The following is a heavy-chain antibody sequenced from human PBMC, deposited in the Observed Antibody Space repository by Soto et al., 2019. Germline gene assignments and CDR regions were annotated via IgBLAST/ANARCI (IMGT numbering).Heavy chain of an antibody. CDR3: ARAVNWNEFDP. CDR1: GFTFRDYY. D-gene: IGHD1-1*01. Sequence: GGSLRLSCAASGFTFRDYYMSWIRQAPGKGLEWVSYIHSSGATIYYADSVKGRFTISRDNAKNSLYLQMNSLRAEDTAVYYCARAVNWNEFDPWGQGTLVTVSS. CDR2: IHSSGATI. J-gene: IGHJ5*02. V-gene: IGHV3-11*01.